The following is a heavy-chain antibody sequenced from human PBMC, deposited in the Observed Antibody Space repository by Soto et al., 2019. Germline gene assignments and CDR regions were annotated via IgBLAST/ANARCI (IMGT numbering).Heavy chain of an antibody. J-gene: IGHJ4*02. CDR1: GFTFSNYA. CDR3: AKALISAVGKPRFDY. Sequence: EVQLLESGGDLVQPGGSLRLSCAASGFTFSNYAMSWVRQAPGKGLEWVSTISGSAGGTYYADSVKGRFTISRDNSKNTLYLQMNSLRAEDTAVYYCAKALISAVGKPRFDYWGQGTLVSVSS. CDR2: ISGSAGGT. D-gene: IGHD6-19*01. V-gene: IGHV3-23*01.